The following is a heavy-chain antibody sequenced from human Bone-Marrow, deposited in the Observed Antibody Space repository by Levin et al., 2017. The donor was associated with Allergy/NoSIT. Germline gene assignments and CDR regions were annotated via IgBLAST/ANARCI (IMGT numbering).Heavy chain of an antibody. J-gene: IGHJ4*02. Sequence: GGSLRLSCAASGFTFSTYDMHWVRQPAGKGLEWVSAIGTAGDTYYAGSVKGRFTISRENAKNSLYLQMNSLRAGDTAVYYCARAYDLDYWGQGALVTVSS. CDR1: GFTFSTYD. CDR2: IGTAGDT. D-gene: IGHD5-12*01. V-gene: IGHV3-13*01. CDR3: ARAYDLDY.